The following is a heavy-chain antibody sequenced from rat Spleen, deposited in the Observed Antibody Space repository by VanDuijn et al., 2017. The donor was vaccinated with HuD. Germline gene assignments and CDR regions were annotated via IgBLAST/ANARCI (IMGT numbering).Heavy chain of an antibody. CDR2: MLTGGNT. CDR1: GFSLTSYT. CDR3: TSQWRY. J-gene: IGHJ3*01. Sequence: QVQLKESGPGLVQPSQTLSLTCTVSGFSLTSYTISWVRQPPGKGLEWIAAMLTGGNTYYNPALKSRLSISRDTSKSQVFLKMNSLQTEDTAIYFCTSQWRYWGQGTLVTVSS. V-gene: IGHV2-6*01. D-gene: IGHD1-1*01.